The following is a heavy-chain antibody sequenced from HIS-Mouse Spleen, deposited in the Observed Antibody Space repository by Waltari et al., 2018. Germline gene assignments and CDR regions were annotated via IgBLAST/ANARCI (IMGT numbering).Heavy chain of an antibody. V-gene: IGHV3-7*01. Sequence: EVQLVESGGGLVQPGGSLGLSCAASGSTLSRSGVSWVRQAPGKGLEWVANIKQDGSEKYYVDSVKGRFTISRDNAKNSLYLQMNSLRAEDTAVYYCAREGDSGSYFDYWGQGTLVTVSS. D-gene: IGHD1-26*01. CDR2: IKQDGSEK. J-gene: IGHJ4*02. CDR3: AREGDSGSYFDY. CDR1: GSTLSRSG.